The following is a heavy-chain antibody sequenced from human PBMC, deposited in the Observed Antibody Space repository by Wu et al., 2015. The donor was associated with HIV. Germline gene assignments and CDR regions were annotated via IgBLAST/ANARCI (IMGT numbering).Heavy chain of an antibody. Sequence: QVQXRCRSGAEVKKPGPSVKVYLARLLDLHPSPAYYMHGCDRPWTGLEWMGWINLTVVAQTMHRSFRAGVTMTRDTSISTAYMELSRLRSDDTAVYYCARCVFISGWYLAQIDAFDIWGQGTMVTVSS. J-gene: IGHJ3*02. V-gene: IGHV1-2*02. CDR2: INLTVVA. CDR1: DLHPSPAYY. D-gene: IGHD6-19*01. CDR3: ARCVFISGWYLAQIDAFDI.